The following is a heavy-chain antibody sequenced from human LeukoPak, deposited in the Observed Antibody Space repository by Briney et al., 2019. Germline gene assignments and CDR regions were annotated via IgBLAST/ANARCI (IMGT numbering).Heavy chain of an antibody. V-gene: IGHV3-7*03. CDR3: ARDKIVGATNFDY. D-gene: IGHD1-26*01. CDR2: IKQDGSEI. CDR1: GFTFSSYA. Sequence: GGSLRLSCAASGFTFSSYAMSWVRKAPGKGPEWVANIKQDGSEIYYVDSVKGRFTISRDNAKNSLYLQMNSLRAEDTAVCYCARDKIVGATNFDYWGQGTLVTVSS. J-gene: IGHJ4*02.